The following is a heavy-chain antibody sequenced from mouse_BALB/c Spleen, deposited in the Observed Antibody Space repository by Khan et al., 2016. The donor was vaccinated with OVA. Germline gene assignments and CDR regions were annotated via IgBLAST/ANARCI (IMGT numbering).Heavy chain of an antibody. CDR1: GYTFTNYW. D-gene: IGHD2-1*01. Sequence: VQLQQSGTVLARPGASVKMSCKASGYTFTNYWMHWVKQRPGQGLEWIGTIFPGNSDTNYNQKFTGKAKLTAVTSPSPAYMELRSLTNEDSAVYYCAINGFGNYEIWDYWGQGTTLTVSS. V-gene: IGHV1-5*01. CDR3: AINGFGNYEIWDY. J-gene: IGHJ2*01. CDR2: IFPGNSDT.